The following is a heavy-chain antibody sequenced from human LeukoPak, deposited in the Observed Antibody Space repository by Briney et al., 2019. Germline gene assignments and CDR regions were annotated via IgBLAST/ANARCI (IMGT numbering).Heavy chain of an antibody. V-gene: IGHV3-30*18. J-gene: IGHJ4*02. CDR3: AKLHDSSGYYYRLPSFDY. D-gene: IGHD3-22*01. Sequence: GGSLRLSCAASGFTFSSYGMHWVRQAPGKGLEWVAVISYDGSNKYYADSVKGRFTISRDNSKNTLYLQMNSLRAEDTAVYYCAKLHDSSGYYYRLPSFDYWGQGTLVTVSS. CDR1: GFTFSSYG. CDR2: ISYDGSNK.